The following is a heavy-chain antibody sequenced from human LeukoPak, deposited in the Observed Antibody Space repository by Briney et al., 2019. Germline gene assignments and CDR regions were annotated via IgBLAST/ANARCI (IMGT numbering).Heavy chain of an antibody. J-gene: IGHJ3*02. Sequence: PGGSLRLSCAASGFTSSDHYMDWVRQAPGKGLEWVGRTRNKANSYTTEYAASVNGRFTISRDDSKNSLYLQMNSLKTEDTAVYYCARGHFSSGWHAFDIWGQGTLVTVSS. D-gene: IGHD6-19*01. CDR1: GFTSSDHY. V-gene: IGHV3-72*01. CDR2: TRNKANSYTT. CDR3: ARGHFSSGWHAFDI.